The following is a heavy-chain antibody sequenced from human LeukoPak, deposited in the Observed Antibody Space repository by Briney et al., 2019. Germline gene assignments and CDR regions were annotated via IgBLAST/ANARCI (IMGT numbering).Heavy chain of an antibody. Sequence: SETLSLTCTVSGGSISSSSYYWGWIRQPPGKGLEWIGSIYYSGSTYYNPSLKSRVTISVDTSKNQFSLKLSSVTAADTAVYYCARHVLYYYDSSGYFDYWGQGTLVTVSS. D-gene: IGHD3-22*01. CDR1: GGSISSSSYY. J-gene: IGHJ4*02. V-gene: IGHV4-39*01. CDR2: IYYSGST. CDR3: ARHVLYYYDSSGYFDY.